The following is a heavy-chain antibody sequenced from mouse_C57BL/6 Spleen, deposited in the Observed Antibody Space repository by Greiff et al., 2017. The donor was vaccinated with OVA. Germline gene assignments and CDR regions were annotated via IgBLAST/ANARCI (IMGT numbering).Heavy chain of an antibody. CDR1: GFTFSSYG. V-gene: IGHV5-6*02. J-gene: IGHJ2*01. CDR3: ARRDYYGRSWGFDY. Sequence: EVKLMESGGDLVKPGGSLKLSCAASGFTFSSYGMSWVRQTPDKRLEWVATISSGGSYTYYPDSVKGRFTISRDNAKNTLYLQMSSLKSEDTAMYYCARRDYYGRSWGFDYWGQGTTLTVSS. CDR2: ISSGGSYT. D-gene: IGHD1-1*01.